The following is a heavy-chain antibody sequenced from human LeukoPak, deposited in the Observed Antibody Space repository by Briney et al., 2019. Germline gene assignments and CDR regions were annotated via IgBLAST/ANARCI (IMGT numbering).Heavy chain of an antibody. J-gene: IGHJ5*02. CDR3: ARSPGTGGHWFDP. Sequence: ASVKVSCKASGYAFTGYNMHWVRQAPGQGLEWMGWINPNSGGTNYAQKFQGRVTMTRDTSISTAYMALSRLRSDDTAVYYCARSPGTGGHWFDPWGQGTLVTVSS. CDR2: INPNSGGT. CDR1: GYAFTGYN. V-gene: IGHV1-2*02.